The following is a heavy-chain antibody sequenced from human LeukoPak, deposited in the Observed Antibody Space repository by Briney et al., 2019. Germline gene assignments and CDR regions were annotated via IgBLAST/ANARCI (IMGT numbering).Heavy chain of an antibody. J-gene: IGHJ4*02. V-gene: IGHV4-39*01. CDR2: IFYTGSG. D-gene: IGHD3-10*01. CDR3: ARKTWFWYFDS. CDR1: GDSISSRSHY. Sequence: SETLSLTCTVSGDSISSRSHYWAWIRESPGKGLEWIGSIFYTGSGHYNPSLESRVTMSLDTSKNQISLKLTSVTAADTAVYYCARKTWFWYFDSWGQGTLVTVSS.